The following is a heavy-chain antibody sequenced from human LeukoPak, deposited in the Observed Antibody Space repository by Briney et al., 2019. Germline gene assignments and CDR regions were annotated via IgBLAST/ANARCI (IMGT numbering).Heavy chain of an antibody. V-gene: IGHV4-59*01. CDR1: GGSISSYY. J-gene: IGHJ4*02. CDR2: IYYSGST. D-gene: IGHD6-19*01. Sequence: SETLSLTCTVPGGSISSYYWSWIRQPPGKGLEWIGYIYYSGSTNYNPSLKSRVTISVDTSKNQFSLKLSSVTAADTAVYYCARDFRSSGWTGVSYWGRGTLVTVSS. CDR3: ARDFRSSGWTGVSY.